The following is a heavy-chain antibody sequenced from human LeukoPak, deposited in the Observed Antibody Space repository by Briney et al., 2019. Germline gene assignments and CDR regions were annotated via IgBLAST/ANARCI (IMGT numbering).Heavy chain of an antibody. V-gene: IGHV4-59*01. CDR2: IYYSGST. D-gene: IGHD3-22*01. Sequence: SETLSLTCTVSGGSISSYYWSWIRQPPGKGLEWIGYIYYSGSTNYNPSLKSRVTISVDTSKNQFSLKLSSVTAADTAVYYCAREDDYYDSSGYGGFDYWGQGTLVTVSS. CDR3: AREDDYYDSSGYGGFDY. J-gene: IGHJ4*02. CDR1: GGSISSYY.